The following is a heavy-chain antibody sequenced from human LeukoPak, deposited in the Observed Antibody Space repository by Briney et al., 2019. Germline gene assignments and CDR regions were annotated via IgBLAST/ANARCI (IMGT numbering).Heavy chain of an antibody. Sequence: GGSLRLSCRASGFTFGDYAMSWFRQAPGKGLEWVGFIRSKLYGGTTEYAASVKGRFTISRDDSKSIAYLQMNSLKSEDTAVYYCTREYCSGGSCQNWFDPWGQGTLVTVSS. CDR1: GFTFGDYA. J-gene: IGHJ5*02. D-gene: IGHD2-15*01. CDR2: IRSKLYGGTT. CDR3: TREYCSGGSCQNWFDP. V-gene: IGHV3-49*03.